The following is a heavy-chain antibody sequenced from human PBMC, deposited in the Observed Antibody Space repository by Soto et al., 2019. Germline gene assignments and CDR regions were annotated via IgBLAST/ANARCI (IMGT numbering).Heavy chain of an antibody. J-gene: IGHJ6*02. Sequence: QVQLVQSGAEVKKPGASVKVSCKASGYTFTSYGISWVRQAPGQGLEWMGWISAYNGNTNYAQKLQGRGTMTTDTSTSTAYMELRSLRSDDTAVYYCARDKANTNYYYYGMDVWGQGTTVTVSS. V-gene: IGHV1-18*01. CDR2: ISAYNGNT. CDR3: ARDKANTNYYYYGMDV. CDR1: GYTFTSYG. D-gene: IGHD2-2*01.